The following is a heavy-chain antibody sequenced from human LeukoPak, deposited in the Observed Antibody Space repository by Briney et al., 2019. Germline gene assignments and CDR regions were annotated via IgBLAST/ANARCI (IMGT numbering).Heavy chain of an antibody. Sequence: GASVMVSCKASGYTFTGYYMHWVRQAPGQGLEWMGWINPNSGGTNYAQKFQGWVTMTRDTSTSTVYMELSSLRSEDTAVYYCARDGSEGYSSGWYGGPYYYYGMDVWGQGTTVTVSS. J-gene: IGHJ6*02. V-gene: IGHV1-2*04. D-gene: IGHD6-19*01. CDR3: ARDGSEGYSSGWYGGPYYYYGMDV. CDR2: INPNSGGT. CDR1: GYTFTGYY.